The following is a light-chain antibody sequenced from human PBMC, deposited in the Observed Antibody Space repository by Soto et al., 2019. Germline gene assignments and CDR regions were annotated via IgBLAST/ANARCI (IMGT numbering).Light chain of an antibody. CDR3: TSYTSCTPFYV. CDR1: RTDVADGHDY. V-gene: IGLV2-14*03. J-gene: IGLJ1*01. CDR2: DVI. Sequence: QSVLTQPASVSGSPGQSIAISCTGVRTDVADGHDYVSWYQQHPGQALHLIIYDVINRPSGVFFRFSGSKFVNPASLTFFGLQAEDEAKYYCTSYTSCTPFYVFETGTRSPS.